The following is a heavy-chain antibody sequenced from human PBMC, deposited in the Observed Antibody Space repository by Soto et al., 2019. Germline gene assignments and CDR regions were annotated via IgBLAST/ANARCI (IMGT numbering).Heavy chain of an antibody. CDR3: AQMKGYYSEDYYGMDV. J-gene: IGHJ6*02. D-gene: IGHD3-10*01. Sequence: SVKVSCKASGGTFSSYAISWVRQAPGQGLEWMGGIIPIFGTANYAQKFQGRVTITADKSTSTAYMELSSLRSEDTAVYYCAQMKGYYSEDYYGMDVWGQGTTVTVSS. CDR1: GGTFSSYA. CDR2: IIPIFGTA. V-gene: IGHV1-69*06.